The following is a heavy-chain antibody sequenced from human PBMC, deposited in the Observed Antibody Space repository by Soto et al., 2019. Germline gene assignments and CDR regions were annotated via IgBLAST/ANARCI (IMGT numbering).Heavy chain of an antibody. CDR3: ARGVTIFGVVRRNYYYGMDV. V-gene: IGHV4-30-2*01. CDR1: GGSISSGGYS. CDR2: IYHSGST. Sequence: LXLTCAVSGGSISSGGYSWSWIRQPPGKGLEWIGYIYHSGSTYYNPSLKSRVTISVDTSKNQFSLKLSSVTAADTAVYYCARGVTIFGVVRRNYYYGMDVWGQGTTVTGSS. J-gene: IGHJ6*02. D-gene: IGHD3-3*01.